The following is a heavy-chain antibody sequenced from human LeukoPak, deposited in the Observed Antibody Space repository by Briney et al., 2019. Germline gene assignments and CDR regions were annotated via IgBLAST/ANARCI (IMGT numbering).Heavy chain of an antibody. CDR3: ARVSYGSGSSSY. J-gene: IGHJ4*02. V-gene: IGHV1-69*13. CDR2: IIPIFGTA. Sequence: ASVKVSCKASGGTFSSYAISWVRQAPGQGLEWMGGIIPIFGTANYAQKFQGRVTITADESTSPAYMELSSLTSEDTAVYYCARVSYGSGSSSYWGQGTLVTVSS. D-gene: IGHD3-10*01. CDR1: GGTFSSYA.